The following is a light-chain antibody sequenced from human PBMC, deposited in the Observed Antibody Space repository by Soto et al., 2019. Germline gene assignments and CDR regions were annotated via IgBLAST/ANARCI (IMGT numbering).Light chain of an antibody. Sequence: DIQMTQSPSTLSASVGDRVTITCRASQSISSWLAWYQQKPGKAPKLLIYDASSLESGVPSRFSGSGSGTEFTLTISSLQPDDFATYYCQHGETFGQGTKVDIK. V-gene: IGKV1-5*01. J-gene: IGKJ1*01. CDR3: QHGET. CDR1: QSISSW. CDR2: DAS.